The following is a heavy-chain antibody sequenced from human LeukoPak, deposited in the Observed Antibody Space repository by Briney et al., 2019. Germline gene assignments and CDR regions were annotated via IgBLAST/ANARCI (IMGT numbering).Heavy chain of an antibody. V-gene: IGHV5-51*01. CDR3: ARLAGDYWSGYYIDF. CDR2: IYPGDSDI. Sequence: GESLKISCRGSGYAFTDYWIGWVRQMPRKGLEWMGNIYPGDSDIRYSPSFQGQVAISVDKSISTAYLQWSSLKASDTAIYYCARLAGDYWSGYYIDFWGQGTLVTVSS. D-gene: IGHD3-3*01. J-gene: IGHJ4*02. CDR1: GYAFTDYW.